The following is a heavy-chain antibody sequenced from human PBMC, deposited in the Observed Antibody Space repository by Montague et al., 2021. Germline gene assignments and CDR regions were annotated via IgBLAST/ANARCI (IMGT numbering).Heavy chain of an antibody. V-gene: IGHV4-39*01. D-gene: IGHD3-16*02. CDR3: ARHVIGNYGMDV. J-gene: IGHJ6*02. CDR1: GGSISSSSYE. CDR2: IYYSGST. Sequence: ETLSPTRTVSGGSISSSSYEWGWIHQPPGKGLEWIGSIYYSGSTYYNPSLKSRVTISVDTSKNQFSLKLSSVTAADTAVYYCARHVIGNYGMDVWGQGTTVTVSS.